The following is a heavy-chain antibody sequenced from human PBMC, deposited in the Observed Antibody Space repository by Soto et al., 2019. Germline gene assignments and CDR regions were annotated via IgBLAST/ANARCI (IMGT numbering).Heavy chain of an antibody. CDR3: ARGEAWTDVAFDI. J-gene: IGHJ3*02. V-gene: IGHV3-33*01. D-gene: IGHD5-12*01. CDR1: GFSVSNYG. CDR2: VWKDGSTK. Sequence: QVQLVESGGGVVQPGHSLRLSCAASGFSVSNYGMHWVRQAPGKGLEWVAVVWKDGSTKHYGDSVKGRFTISRDNSKNTLELQMSSLRGEDTAVYYCARGEAWTDVAFDIWGQGTRVTVSS.